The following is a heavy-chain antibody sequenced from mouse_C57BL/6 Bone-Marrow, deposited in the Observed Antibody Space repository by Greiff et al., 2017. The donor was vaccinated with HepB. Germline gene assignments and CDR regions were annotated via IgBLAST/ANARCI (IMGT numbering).Heavy chain of an antibody. D-gene: IGHD1-1*01. CDR2: IDPETGGT. V-gene: IGHV1-15*01. CDR3: TRSSTVVATSFDY. CDR1: GYTFTDYE. J-gene: IGHJ2*01. Sequence: QVQLKESGAELVRPGASVTLSCKASGYTFTDYEMHWVKQTPVHGLEWIGAIDPETGGTAYNQKFKGKAILTADKSSSTAYMELRSLTSEDSAVYYCTRSSTVVATSFDYWGQGTTLTVSS.